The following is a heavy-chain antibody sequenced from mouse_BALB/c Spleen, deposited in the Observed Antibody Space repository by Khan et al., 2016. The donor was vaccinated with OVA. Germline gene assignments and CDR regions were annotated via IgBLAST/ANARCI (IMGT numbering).Heavy chain of an antibody. D-gene: IGHD1-1*02. CDR1: GYTFTNYG. V-gene: IGHV9-3-1*01. CDR2: INTYTGEP. Sequence: QVQLKQSGPELKKPGETVKISCKASGYTFTNYGMNWVKQAPGKGLKWMGWINTYTGEPTYADDFKGRFAFSLETSASTAYLQINNLKNEDTATYFCASGGYWYFEGWGAGTTVTVSS. CDR3: ASGGYWYFEG. J-gene: IGHJ1*01.